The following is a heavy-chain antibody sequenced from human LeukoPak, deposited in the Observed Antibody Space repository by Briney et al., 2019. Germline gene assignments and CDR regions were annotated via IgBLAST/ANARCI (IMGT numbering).Heavy chain of an antibody. J-gene: IGHJ4*02. CDR3: ARGRKQFDY. CDR2: INHSGST. V-gene: IGHV4-34*01. Sequence: SSETLSLTCAVYGGSFSGYYWSWIRQPPGKGLEWIGEINHSGSTNYNPSLKSRVTISVDTSKNQFSLKLSSVTAADTAVYYCARGRKQFDYWGQGTLVTVSS. D-gene: IGHD1/OR15-1a*01. CDR1: GGSFSGYY.